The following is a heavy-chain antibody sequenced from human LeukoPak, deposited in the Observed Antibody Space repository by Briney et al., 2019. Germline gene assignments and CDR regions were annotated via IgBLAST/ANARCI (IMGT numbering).Heavy chain of an antibody. V-gene: IGHV4-31*03. J-gene: IGHJ6*02. CDR2: IYYSGST. D-gene: IGHD4-17*01. CDR3: ARGDYGDYSGYYYGMDV. CDR1: GGSISSGGYY. Sequence: PSETLSLTRTVSGGSISSGGYYWSWTRQHPGKGLEWIGYIYYSGSTYYNPSLKSRVTISVDTSKNQFSLKLSSVTAADTAVYYCARGDYGDYSGYYYGMDVWGQGTTVTVSS.